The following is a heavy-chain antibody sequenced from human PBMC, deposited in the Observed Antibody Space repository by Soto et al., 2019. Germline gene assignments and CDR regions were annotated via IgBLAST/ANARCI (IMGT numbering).Heavy chain of an antibody. D-gene: IGHD3-3*01. V-gene: IGHV3-23*01. J-gene: IGHJ4*02. CDR3: ARWSYLDY. Sequence: GSLTLSCAAAGFSVSSYALSWVRQAPGKGLEWVLTISGSDGKTFYADSVKGRFSISRVTSQSDLYLQMNSLRADDTAMYYCARWSYLDYWGQGTRVTVSS. CDR1: GFSVSSYA. CDR2: ISGSDGKT.